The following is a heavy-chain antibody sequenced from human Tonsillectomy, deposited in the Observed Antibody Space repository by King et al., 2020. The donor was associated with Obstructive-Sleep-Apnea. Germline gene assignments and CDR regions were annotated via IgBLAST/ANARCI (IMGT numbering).Heavy chain of an antibody. Sequence: VQLVESGGGLVQPGGSLRLSCAASGFTFSSYSMNWVRQAPGKGREWGSYISSSSSTIYYADSVKGRFTISSENAKNSLYLQINSLRAEDTAVYYCVWGSDTAMAFDYWGQGTLVTVSS. CDR3: VWGSDTAMAFDY. CDR1: GFTFSSYS. V-gene: IGHV3-48*04. D-gene: IGHD5-18*01. CDR2: ISSSSSTI. J-gene: IGHJ4*02.